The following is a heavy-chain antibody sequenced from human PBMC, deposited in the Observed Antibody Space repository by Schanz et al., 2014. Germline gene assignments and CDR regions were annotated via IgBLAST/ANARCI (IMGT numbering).Heavy chain of an antibody. V-gene: IGHV1-18*01. CDR2: ISVYTGNT. Sequence: QVHLVQSGAEVKRPGASVKVSCKASGYTFTTYAMSWVRQAPGQGLEWVGWISVYTGNTKYGQKVQGRVTMTADTSTNTAYMELRSLRSDDTAVYYCAKADYDILTGSYSRLDPWGQGTLVTVSS. D-gene: IGHD3-9*01. CDR1: GYTFTTYA. J-gene: IGHJ5*02. CDR3: AKADYDILTGSYSRLDP.